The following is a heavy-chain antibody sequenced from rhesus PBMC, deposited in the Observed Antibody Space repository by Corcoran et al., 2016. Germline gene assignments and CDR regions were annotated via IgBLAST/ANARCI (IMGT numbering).Heavy chain of an antibody. Sequence: QVQLQESGPGLVKPSETLSLTCAVSGYSISSGYGWSWIRRPPGKGLEWIGYIGGRSGSTNYNPSHKSPDTISKDTYKNQFSLKLSSVTAADTAVYYCARGHNWNYGAFDFWGQGLRVTVSS. CDR2: IGGRSGST. CDR3: ARGHNWNYGAFDF. V-gene: IGHV4-127*01. D-gene: IGHD1-26*01. J-gene: IGHJ3*01. CDR1: GYSISSGYG.